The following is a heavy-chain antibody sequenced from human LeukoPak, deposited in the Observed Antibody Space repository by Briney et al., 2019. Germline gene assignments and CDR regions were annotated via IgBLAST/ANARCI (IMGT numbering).Heavy chain of an antibody. J-gene: IGHJ4*02. CDR2: IHSSGSA. Sequence: PSETLSLTCTVSGASITTYYWSWIRQPPGKGLEYIGQIHSSGSANYNPSLKSRVAMSLDASKNQFSLTVSSVTAADTAIYYCAGDILDVGANHYFDYWGQGSLLTVSS. CDR1: GASITTYY. V-gene: IGHV4-59*01. CDR3: AGDILDVGANHYFDY. D-gene: IGHD1-26*01.